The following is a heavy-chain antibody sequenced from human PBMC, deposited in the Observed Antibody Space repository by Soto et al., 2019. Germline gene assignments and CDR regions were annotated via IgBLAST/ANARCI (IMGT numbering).Heavy chain of an antibody. J-gene: IGHJ3*01. Sequence: EVQLVESGGGLGQPGGSLRLSCAASGFTFDDYAMHWVRHASGKGLGWVSGISWNSDNVGYGDSVKGRFTISRDNAKNSLYLQMNCLRAEDTAFYYCAKDTQSSNLNALDVWGQGTTVTVSS. CDR2: ISWNSDNV. V-gene: IGHV3-9*01. D-gene: IGHD6-13*01. CDR3: AKDTQSSNLNALDV. CDR1: GFTFDDYA.